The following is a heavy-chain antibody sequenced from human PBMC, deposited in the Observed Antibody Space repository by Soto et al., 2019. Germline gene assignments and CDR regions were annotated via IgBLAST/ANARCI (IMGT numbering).Heavy chain of an antibody. CDR3: ASLWFGEPSLYYMDV. CDR1: GGSISSSSYY. J-gene: IGHJ6*03. CDR2: IYYSGST. V-gene: IGHV4-39*01. Sequence: QLQLQESGPGLVKPSETLSLTCTVSGGSISSSSYYWGWIRQPPGKGLEWIGSIYYSGSTYYNPSLKSRVTISVDTSKNQFSLKLSSVTAADTAVYYCASLWFGEPSLYYMDVWGKGTTVTVSS. D-gene: IGHD3-10*01.